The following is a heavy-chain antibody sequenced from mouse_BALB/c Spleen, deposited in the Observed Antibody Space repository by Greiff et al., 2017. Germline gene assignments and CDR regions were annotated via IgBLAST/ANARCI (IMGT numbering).Heavy chain of an antibody. V-gene: IGHV14-4*02. CDR2: IDPENGDT. CDR3: AFDGYLAWFAY. D-gene: IGHD2-3*01. J-gene: IGHJ3*01. CDR1: GFNIKDYY. Sequence: VQLKESGAELVRSGASVKLSCTASGFNIKDYYMHWVKQRPEQGLEWIGWIDPENGDTEYAPKFQGKATMTADTSSNTAYLQLSSLTSEDTAVYYCAFDGYLAWFAYWGQGTLVTVSA.